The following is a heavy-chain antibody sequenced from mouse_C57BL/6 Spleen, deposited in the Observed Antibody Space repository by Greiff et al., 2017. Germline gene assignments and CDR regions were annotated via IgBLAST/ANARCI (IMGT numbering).Heavy chain of an antibody. J-gene: IGHJ4*01. CDR3: ARRNYDYDDAMDY. CDR1: GFTFSDYG. Sequence: EVQLVESGGGLVKPGGSLKLSCAASGFTFSDYGMHWVRQAPEKGLEWVAYISSGSSTIYYADTVKGRFTISRDNAKNTLFLQMTSLRSEDTAMYYCARRNYDYDDAMDYWGQGTSVTVSS. CDR2: ISSGSSTI. V-gene: IGHV5-17*01. D-gene: IGHD2-4*01.